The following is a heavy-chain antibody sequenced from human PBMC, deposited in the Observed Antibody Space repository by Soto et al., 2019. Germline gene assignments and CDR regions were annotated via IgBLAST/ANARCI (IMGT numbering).Heavy chain of an antibody. CDR2: ISYGGST. CDR3: SRGIPV. CDR1: GGSINSGGYC. Sequence: QVQLQESGPGLVKPSQTLSLTCTVSGGSINSGGYCWSWIRQHPGKGLDWIGCISYGGSTSYNPSLKSRSTIAVDTSKNQFSLRLTSVTAAATAVYFCSRGIPVWGQGARITVSS. J-gene: IGHJ4*02. V-gene: IGHV4-31*03. D-gene: IGHD5-18*01.